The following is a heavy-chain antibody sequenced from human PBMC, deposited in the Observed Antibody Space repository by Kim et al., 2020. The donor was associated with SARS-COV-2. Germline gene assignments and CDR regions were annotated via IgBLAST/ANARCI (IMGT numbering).Heavy chain of an antibody. J-gene: IGHJ4*02. V-gene: IGHV4-59*01. CDR1: GGSISSYY. CDR3: ARDFTAVAGIGYFYY. D-gene: IGHD6-19*01. CDR2: IYYSGST. Sequence: SETLSLTCTVSGGSISSYYWSWIRQPPGKGLEWIGYIYYSGSTNYNPSLKSRVTISVDTSKNQFSLKLSSVTAADTAVYYCARDFTAVAGIGYFYYWGQGTLVTVSS.